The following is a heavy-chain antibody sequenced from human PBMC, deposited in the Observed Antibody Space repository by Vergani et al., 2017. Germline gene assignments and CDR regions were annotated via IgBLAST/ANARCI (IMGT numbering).Heavy chain of an antibody. J-gene: IGHJ3*02. CDR1: GGSISSYY. CDR3: ARKGTIFGVVILGAFDI. V-gene: IGHV4-59*12. CDR2: IYYSGST. D-gene: IGHD3-3*01. Sequence: QVQLQESGPGLVKPSETLSLTCTVSGGSISSYYWSWIRQPPGKGLEWIGYIYYSGSTYYNPSLKSRVTISVDTSKNQFSLKLSSVTAADTAVYYCARKGTIFGVVILGAFDIWGQGTMVTVSS.